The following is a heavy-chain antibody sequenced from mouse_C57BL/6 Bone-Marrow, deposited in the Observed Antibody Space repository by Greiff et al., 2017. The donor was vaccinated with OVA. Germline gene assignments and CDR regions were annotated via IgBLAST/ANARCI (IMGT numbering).Heavy chain of an antibody. Sequence: DVHLVESGGGLVKPGGSLKLSCAASGFTFSDYGMHWVRQAPAEGLEWVAYISSGSSTIYYADPVKGRFTISRDNAKNTLFLLMTSLRSEDTAMHYCARRGNYFDYWGQGTTLTVSS. J-gene: IGHJ2*01. V-gene: IGHV5-17*01. CDR1: GFTFSDYG. CDR2: ISSGSSTI. CDR3: ARRGNYFDY.